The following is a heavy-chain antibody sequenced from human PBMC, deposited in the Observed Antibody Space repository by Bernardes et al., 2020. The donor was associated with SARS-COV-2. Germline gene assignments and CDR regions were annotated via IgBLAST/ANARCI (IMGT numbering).Heavy chain of an antibody. CDR1: GYTFTTYD. D-gene: IGHD6-19*01. CDR2: MNPKSGNT. CDR3: ATAPAVAGTPARYYYYYGMDV. J-gene: IGHJ6*02. V-gene: IGHV1-8*01. Sequence: ASVKVSCKASGYTFTTYDINWVRQATGQGLEWMGWMNPKSGNTGYAQKFQGRVTMTRNTSITTAYMELSSLRSDDTAVYYCATAPAVAGTPARYYYYYGMDVWGQGTTVTVSS.